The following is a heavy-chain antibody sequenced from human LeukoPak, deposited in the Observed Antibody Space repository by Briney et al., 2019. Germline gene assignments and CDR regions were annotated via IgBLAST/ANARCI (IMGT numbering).Heavy chain of an antibody. J-gene: IGHJ6*02. CDR2: ICTAGDT. Sequence: GGSLRLSCAASGFTFSSYDMHWVRQATGKGLEWVSAICTAGDTYYPGSVKGRFTISRDNAKNSLYLQMNSLRAGDTAVYYCAREILYDSSGYYGMDVWGQGTTVTVSS. CDR1: GFTFSSYD. D-gene: IGHD3-22*01. CDR3: AREILYDSSGYYGMDV. V-gene: IGHV3-13*01.